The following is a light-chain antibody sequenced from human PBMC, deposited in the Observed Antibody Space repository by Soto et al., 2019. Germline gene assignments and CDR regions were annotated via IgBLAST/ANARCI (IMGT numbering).Light chain of an antibody. CDR2: EVN. CDR3: SSYAGPITLR. V-gene: IGLV2-23*01. Sequence: QSALTQPASVSGSPGQSITISCTGTSSDVGSYNFVSWYQQHPGKAPKLMIYEVNKRPSGVSNRFSGSKSGNTASLTISGLQAEDEADYYCSSYAGPITLRFGGGTQLTVL. J-gene: IGLJ2*01. CDR1: SSDVGSYNF.